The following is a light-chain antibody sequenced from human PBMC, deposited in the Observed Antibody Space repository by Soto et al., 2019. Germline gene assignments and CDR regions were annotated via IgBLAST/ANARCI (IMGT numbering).Light chain of an antibody. J-gene: IGLJ2*01. CDR3: SSCAGRNNLV. Sequence: QSALTQPASVSGSPGQSITISCSGTSSDVGSYDHVAWYQQFPGKTPKLTIYEVSKRPSGVPDRFSGSKSGSTASLTVSGLQAEDEADYYCSSCAGRNNLVFGGGTKLTVL. V-gene: IGLV2-8*01. CDR1: SSDVGSYDH. CDR2: EVS.